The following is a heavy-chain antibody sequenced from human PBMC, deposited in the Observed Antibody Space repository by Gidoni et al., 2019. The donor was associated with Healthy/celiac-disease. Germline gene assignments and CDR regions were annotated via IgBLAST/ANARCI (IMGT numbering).Heavy chain of an antibody. CDR2: IYHSGST. J-gene: IGHJ4*02. V-gene: IGHV4-4*02. Sequence: QVQLQESGPGLVKPSGTLSLTCAVSGGSLSSRNWWRWVRQPPGKGLEWIGEIYHSGSTNYNPSLKSRVTISVDKSKNQFSLKLSSVTAADTAVYYCVIGEAAAGNFDYWGQGTLVTVSS. D-gene: IGHD6-13*01. CDR1: GGSLSSRNW. CDR3: VIGEAAAGNFDY.